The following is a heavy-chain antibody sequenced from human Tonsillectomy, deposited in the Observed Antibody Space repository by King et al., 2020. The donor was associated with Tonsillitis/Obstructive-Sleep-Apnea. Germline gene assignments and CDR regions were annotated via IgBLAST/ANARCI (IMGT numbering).Heavy chain of an antibody. Sequence: VQLVESGGGVVQPGRSLRLSCAASGFTFSTYGMHWVRQAPGKGLEWVAVIWYDGSNKYYADSVKGRFTISRDNSKSTLYLHMSSLRAEDTAVYYCARVSGYYEGWFDPWGQGTLVTVSS. CDR2: IWYDGSNK. J-gene: IGHJ5*02. CDR3: ARVSGYYEGWFDP. D-gene: IGHD3-22*01. CDR1: GFTFSTYG. V-gene: IGHV3-33*01.